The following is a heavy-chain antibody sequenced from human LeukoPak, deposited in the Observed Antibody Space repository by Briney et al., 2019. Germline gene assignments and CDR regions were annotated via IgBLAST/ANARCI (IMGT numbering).Heavy chain of an antibody. D-gene: IGHD3-22*01. CDR3: ARSNSSSGYYLDY. V-gene: IGHV4-31*03. CDR1: GGSISSGGYY. J-gene: IGHJ4*02. CDR2: IYYSGST. Sequence: SETLSLTCTVSGGSISSGGYYWSWIRQHPGKGLEWIGYIYYSGSTHYNPSLKSRVTISVDTSKNQFSLKLSSVTAADTAVYYCARSNSSSGYYLDYWGQGTLVTVSS.